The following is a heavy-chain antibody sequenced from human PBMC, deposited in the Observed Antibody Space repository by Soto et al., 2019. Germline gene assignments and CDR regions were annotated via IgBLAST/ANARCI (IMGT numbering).Heavy chain of an antibody. CDR2: INHSGST. D-gene: IGHD6-6*01. J-gene: IGHJ5*02. V-gene: IGHV4-34*01. CDR3: ARSIFP. Sequence: SGTLSLTCAVYGGSFSGYYWTWIRQPPRTGLEWIGEINHSGSTNYNPSLKSRVTISVDTSKNQFSLKLTSVTAADTVVYYCARSIFPWGQGTLVTVSS. CDR1: GGSFSGYY.